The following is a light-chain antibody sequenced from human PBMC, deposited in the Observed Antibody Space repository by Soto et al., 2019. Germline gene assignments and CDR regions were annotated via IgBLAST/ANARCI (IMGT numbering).Light chain of an antibody. V-gene: IGKV3-20*01. CDR1: QSVTSGY. CDR2: AAS. Sequence: EIVLTQSPGTLSLSPGERATLSCRAGQSVTSGYLAWYQQKPGQAPRLLIYAASSRATGIPDRFSGSGSGTDFTLTISRLEPEDFVVYYCQQYGSSPITFGQGTRLEIK. J-gene: IGKJ5*01. CDR3: QQYGSSPIT.